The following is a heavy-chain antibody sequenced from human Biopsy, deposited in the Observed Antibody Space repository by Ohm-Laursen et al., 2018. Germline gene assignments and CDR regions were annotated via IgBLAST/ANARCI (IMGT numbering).Heavy chain of an antibody. V-gene: IGHV4-59*12. D-gene: IGHD5-24*01. CDR3: ASAGYNPDWNFDL. CDR1: GGPIDSYY. Sequence: TLSLTCTVSGGPIDSYYWSWIRQPPGKALEWIGYIYFTGRTSYNPSLKSRVTMSVNTSMKQFSLRLSSVTAADTAVYYCASAGYNPDWNFDLWGRGTRVTVSS. CDR2: IYFTGRT. J-gene: IGHJ2*01.